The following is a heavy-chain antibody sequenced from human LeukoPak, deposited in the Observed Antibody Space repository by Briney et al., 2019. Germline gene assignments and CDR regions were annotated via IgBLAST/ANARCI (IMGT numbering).Heavy chain of an antibody. CDR1: GYTFTGYY. Sequence: ASVKVSCKASGYTFTGYYMHWVRQAPGQGLEWMGWINPNSGGTNYAQKFQGRVTMTRDTSISTAYMELSRLRSDDTAMYYCARVWLGYVRRYYMDVWGKGTTVTVSS. CDR2: INPNSGGT. V-gene: IGHV1-2*02. CDR3: ARVWLGYVRRYYMDV. J-gene: IGHJ6*03. D-gene: IGHD6-19*01.